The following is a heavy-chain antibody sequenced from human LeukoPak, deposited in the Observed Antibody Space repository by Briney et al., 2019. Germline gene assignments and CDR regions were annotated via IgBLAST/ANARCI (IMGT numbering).Heavy chain of an antibody. CDR1: GYTFTSYA. V-gene: IGHV1-3*01. CDR2: INAGNGNT. Sequence: VSVKVSCKASGYTFTSYAMHWVRQAPGRRLEWMGWINAGNGNTKYSQKFQGRVTITRDTSASTAYMELSSLRSEDTAVYYCARGLGVVIIGWFDPWGQGTLVTVSS. D-gene: IGHD3-3*01. J-gene: IGHJ5*02. CDR3: ARGLGVVIIGWFDP.